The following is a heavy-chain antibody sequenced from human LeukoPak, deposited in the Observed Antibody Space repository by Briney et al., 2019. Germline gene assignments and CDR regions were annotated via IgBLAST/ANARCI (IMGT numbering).Heavy chain of an antibody. V-gene: IGHV4-39*07. J-gene: IGHJ4*02. CDR1: GGSISSSSYY. CDR3: ASQRGYSYGPLDY. Sequence: SETLSLTCTVSGGSISSSSYYWGWIRQPPGKGLEWIGYIYHSGSTYYNPSLKSRVTISVDRSKNQFSLKLSSVTAADTAVYYCASQRGYSYGPLDYWGQGTLVTVSS. D-gene: IGHD5-18*01. CDR2: IYHSGST.